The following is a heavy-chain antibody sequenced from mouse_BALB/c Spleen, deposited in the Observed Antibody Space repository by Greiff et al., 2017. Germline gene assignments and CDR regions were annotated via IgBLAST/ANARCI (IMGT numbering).Heavy chain of an antibody. V-gene: IGHV1-14*01. J-gene: IGHJ4*01. Sequence: VQLKESGPELVKPGASVKMSCKASGYTFTSYVMHWVKQKPGQGLEWIGYINPYNDGTKYNEKFKGKATLTSDKSSSTAYMELSSLTSEDSAVYYCARGDYGSSYGSYAMDYWGQGTSVTVSS. CDR1: GYTFTSYV. D-gene: IGHD1-1*01. CDR3: ARGDYGSSYGSYAMDY. CDR2: INPYNDGT.